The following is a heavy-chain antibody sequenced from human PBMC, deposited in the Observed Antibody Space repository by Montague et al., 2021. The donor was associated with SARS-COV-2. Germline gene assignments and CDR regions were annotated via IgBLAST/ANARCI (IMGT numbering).Heavy chain of an antibody. D-gene: IGHD6-19*01. V-gene: IGHV4-61*09. CDR2: ISTSGSS. J-gene: IGHJ6*03. CDR3: ARDRRGMAMAGRAYYYYYLDV. CDR1: GASISSANDY. Sequence: TLSLTCSVSGASISSANDYWTWIRQPAGKGLEWIGHISTSGSSSYNPSLKSRVTIILDTSKQQFSLELTSVTAADTAVYYCARDRRGMAMAGRAYYYYYLDVRGQGTTGTVSS.